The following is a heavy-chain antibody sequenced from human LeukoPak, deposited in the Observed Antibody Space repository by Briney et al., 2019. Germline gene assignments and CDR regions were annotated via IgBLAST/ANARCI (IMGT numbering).Heavy chain of an antibody. V-gene: IGHV1-18*01. CDR2: ISAYNGNT. CDR1: GYTFTSYG. D-gene: IGHD3-10*01. Sequence: ASVKVSCKASGYTFTSYGISWVRQAPGQGLEWMGWISAYNGNTNCAQKLQGRVTMTTDTSTSTAYMELRSLRSDDTAVYYCASSQLLWFGELLFDPWGQGTLVTVSS. J-gene: IGHJ5*02. CDR3: ASSQLLWFGELLFDP.